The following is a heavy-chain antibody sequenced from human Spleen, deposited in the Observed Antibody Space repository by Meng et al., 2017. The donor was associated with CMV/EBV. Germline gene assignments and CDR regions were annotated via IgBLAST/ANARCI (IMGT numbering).Heavy chain of an antibody. Sequence: LSLTCAASGFTVSSNYMSWVRQAPGKGLEWVSYISNSGSTIYYADSVKGRFTISRDNAKNSLYLQMNSLRAEDTAVYYCARGDIYWGQGTLVTVSS. CDR1: GFTVSSNY. CDR3: ARGDIY. D-gene: IGHD3-9*01. CDR2: ISNSGSTI. V-gene: IGHV3-11*04. J-gene: IGHJ4*02.